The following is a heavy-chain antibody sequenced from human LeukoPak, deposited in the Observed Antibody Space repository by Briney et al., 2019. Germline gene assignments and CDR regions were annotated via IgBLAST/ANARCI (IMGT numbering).Heavy chain of an antibody. CDR2: ISSSSSYI. CDR1: GFTFSSYS. Sequence: KPGGPLRLSCAASGFTFSSYSMNWVRQAPGKGLEWVSSISSSSSYIYYADSVKGRFTISRDNAKNSLYLQMNSLRAEDTAVYYCARGVGYCSGGSCYPPSGLYYGMDVWGQGTTVTVSS. V-gene: IGHV3-21*01. J-gene: IGHJ6*02. CDR3: ARGVGYCSGGSCYPPSGLYYGMDV. D-gene: IGHD2-15*01.